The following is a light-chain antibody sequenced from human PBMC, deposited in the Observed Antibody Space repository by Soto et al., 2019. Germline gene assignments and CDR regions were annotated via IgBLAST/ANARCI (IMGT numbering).Light chain of an antibody. J-gene: IGLJ1*01. Sequence: QSALTQPASVSGSPGQSITISCTGTSGDVGGYNFVSWYQQHPGKAPKLMIYEVTSRPSGVSNRFSGSKSGNTASLTISGLQAEDEADYYCNSYTTSSTLVFGTGTKLTVL. V-gene: IGLV2-14*03. CDR3: NSYTTSSTLV. CDR2: EVT. CDR1: SGDVGGYNF.